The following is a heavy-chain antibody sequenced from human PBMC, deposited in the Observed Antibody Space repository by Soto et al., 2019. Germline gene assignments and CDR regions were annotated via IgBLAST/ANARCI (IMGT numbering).Heavy chain of an antibody. D-gene: IGHD3-22*01. V-gene: IGHV1-18*01. CDR3: ARAGYYDSSGYHFDY. Sequence: GASVKVSCKASGYTFTSYGISWVRQAPGQGLEWMGWISAYNGNTNYAQKLQGRVTMTTDTSTSTAYMELRSLRSDDTAVYYCARAGYYDSSGYHFDYWGQGTLVTVSS. CDR2: ISAYNGNT. J-gene: IGHJ4*02. CDR1: GYTFTSYG.